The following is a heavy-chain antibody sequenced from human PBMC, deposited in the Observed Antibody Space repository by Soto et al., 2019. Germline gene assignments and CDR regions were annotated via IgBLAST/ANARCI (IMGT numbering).Heavy chain of an antibody. CDR3: ARLGTTGTTAEF. CDR2: IYYSGST. Sequence: SEPLSLTCPVSGGSISSYYWSWIRQPPGKGLEWIGYIYYSGSTNYNPSLKSRVTISVDTSKNQFSLKLSSVTAADTAVYYCARLGTTGTTAEFWGQGTMVTVSS. D-gene: IGHD1-1*01. V-gene: IGHV4-59*01. J-gene: IGHJ3*01. CDR1: GGSISSYY.